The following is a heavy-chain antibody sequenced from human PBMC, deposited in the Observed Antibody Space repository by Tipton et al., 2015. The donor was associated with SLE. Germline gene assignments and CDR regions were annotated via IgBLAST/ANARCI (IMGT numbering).Heavy chain of an antibody. D-gene: IGHD5/OR15-5a*01. CDR2: VTGSGGGT. J-gene: IGHJ4*02. CDR3: AKASGGVYGTEYFDY. Sequence: GSLRLSCAASGFTFTNTNYAMNWVRQAPGKGLEWVSLVTGSGGGTYYSNSVKGRFTISRDNSKNTLYLQMNSLRPQDTAVYYCAKASGGVYGTEYFDYWGQGTLVTASS. V-gene: IGHV3-23*01. CDR1: GFTFTNTNYA.